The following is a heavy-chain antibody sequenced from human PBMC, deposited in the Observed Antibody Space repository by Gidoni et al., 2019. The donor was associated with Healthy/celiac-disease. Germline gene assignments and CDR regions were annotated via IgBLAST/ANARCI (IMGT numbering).Heavy chain of an antibody. CDR3: ARVGGVTPTWFDY. Sequence: QVQLVQSGAEVKKPGSSVKVSSTASVGTFSSYAFSGVGQAPEQGLEWMGGIIPIYGTANCAQKFKGRVTITEDESTSTAYMELSRLRAEDTAVYYCARVGGVTPTWFDYWGQGTLVTVSS. CDR2: IIPIYGTA. J-gene: IGHJ4*02. V-gene: IGHV1-69*01. CDR1: VGTFSSYA. D-gene: IGHD3-3*01.